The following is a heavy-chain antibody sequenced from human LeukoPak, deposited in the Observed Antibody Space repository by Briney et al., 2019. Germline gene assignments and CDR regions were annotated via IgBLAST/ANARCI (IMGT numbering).Heavy chain of an antibody. D-gene: IGHD6-19*01. CDR2: IRYDGSNE. Sequence: GGSLRLSCAASGFTFSSYGMHWVRQAPGKGLEWVAFIRYDGSNEYYADSVKGRFTISRDNSKNTLYLQMNSLRAEDTAVHYCAKDMSGWTYFDYWGQGTLVTVSS. CDR1: GFTFSSYG. V-gene: IGHV3-30*02. J-gene: IGHJ4*02. CDR3: AKDMSGWTYFDY.